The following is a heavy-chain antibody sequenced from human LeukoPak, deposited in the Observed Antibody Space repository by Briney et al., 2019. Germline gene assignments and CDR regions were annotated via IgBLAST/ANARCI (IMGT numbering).Heavy chain of an antibody. CDR3: ARHYGGHGDDY. Sequence: GGSLRLSCAASGFTFSSYSMNWVRQAPGKGLELVSSISSSSSYIYYADSVKGRFTISRDNAKNSLYLQMNSLRAEDTAVYYCARHYGGHGDDYWGQGTLVTVSS. D-gene: IGHD4-23*01. CDR1: GFTFSSYS. V-gene: IGHV3-21*01. CDR2: ISSSSSYI. J-gene: IGHJ4*02.